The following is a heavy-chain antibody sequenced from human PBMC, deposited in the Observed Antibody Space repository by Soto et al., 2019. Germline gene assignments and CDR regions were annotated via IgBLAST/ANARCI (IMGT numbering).Heavy chain of an antibody. D-gene: IGHD3-22*01. CDR3: ARDMYYYDNGGLLPGAFDY. V-gene: IGHV4-4*07. CDR2: IYNSGST. CDR1: GGSISSFY. Sequence: SETLSLTCTVSGGSISSFYWSWIRQPAGKGVEWIGHIYNSGSTNYNPSLKSRVTMSVDMSMNQFSLNLNSVTAADTAVYYCARDMYYYDNGGLLPGAFDYWGQGTLVTVSS. J-gene: IGHJ4*02.